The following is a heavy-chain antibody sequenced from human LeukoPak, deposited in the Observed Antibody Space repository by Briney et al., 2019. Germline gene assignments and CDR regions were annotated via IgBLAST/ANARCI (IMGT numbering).Heavy chain of an antibody. V-gene: IGHV4-34*01. D-gene: IGHD3-9*01. CDR2: INHSGST. Sequence: SETLSLTCAVYGGSFSGYYWSWIRQPPGKGLEWIGEINHSGSTNYNPSLKSRVTISVDTSKNQFSLKLSFVTAADTAVYYCASHVYYDILTGYYKGYYFDYWGQGTLVTVSS. J-gene: IGHJ4*02. CDR1: GGSFSGYY. CDR3: ASHVYYDILTGYYKGYYFDY.